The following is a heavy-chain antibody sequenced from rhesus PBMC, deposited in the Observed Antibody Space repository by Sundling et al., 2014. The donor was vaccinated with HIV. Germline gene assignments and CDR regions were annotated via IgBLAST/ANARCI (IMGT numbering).Heavy chain of an antibody. Sequence: EVQLVESGGGLVKPGGSLRLSCVVSGFIFSSHVMHWVRQAPGKGLEWVSIISESGDTTNYADSVKGRFTISRDNAKNSLFLQMNSLRAEDTAVYYCRAAIPGLYYFDYWGQGVLVTVSS. CDR2: ISESGDTT. D-gene: IGHD6-25*01. J-gene: IGHJ4*01. CDR3: RAAIPGLYYFDY. CDR1: GFIFSSHV. V-gene: IGHV3-100*01.